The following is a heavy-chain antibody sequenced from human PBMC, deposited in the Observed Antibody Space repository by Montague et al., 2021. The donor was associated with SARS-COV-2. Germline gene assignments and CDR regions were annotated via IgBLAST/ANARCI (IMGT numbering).Heavy chain of an antibody. CDR2: FCLRETT. V-gene: IGHV4-61*10. J-gene: IGHJ5*02. D-gene: IGHD1-1*01. CDR1: VSWNSGADR. Sequence: SETLSLTCSRLVSWNSGADRKSTRLHSSHQKDSYAVFCLRETTNYNPSLESRVTMSVDTSKNQFSLNLSSVTAADTAMYYCARELQYNWFDPWGQGTLVTVSS. CDR3: ARELQYNWFDP.